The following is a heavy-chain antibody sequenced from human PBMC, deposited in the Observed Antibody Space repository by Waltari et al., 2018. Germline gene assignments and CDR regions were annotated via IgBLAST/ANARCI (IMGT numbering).Heavy chain of an antibody. CDR2: IRYDGSNK. V-gene: IGHV3-30*02. D-gene: IGHD6-19*01. CDR3: AKDDLGVRGWYESTGRFAY. J-gene: IGHJ4*02. CDR1: GFTFSSYG. Sequence: QVQLVESGGGVVQPGGSLRLSCAASGFTFSSYGMHWVRQAPGKGLEWVAFIRYDGSNKYYADSVKGRFTISRDNSKNTLYLQMNSLRAEDTAVYYCAKDDLGVRGWYESTGRFAYWGQGTLVTVSS.